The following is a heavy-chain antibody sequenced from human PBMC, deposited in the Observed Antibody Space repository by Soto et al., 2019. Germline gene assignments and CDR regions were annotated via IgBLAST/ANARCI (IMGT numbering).Heavy chain of an antibody. D-gene: IGHD6-13*01. CDR3: ARGLYSSSWSGYYYYYGMDV. J-gene: IGHJ6*02. CDR1: GYSISSGYY. V-gene: IGHV4-38-2*01. CDR2: IYHSGST. Sequence: PSETLSLTCAVSGYSISSGYYWGWIRQPPGKGLEWIGSIYHSGSTYYNPSLKSRVTISVDTSKNQFSLKLSSVTAADTAVYYCARGLYSSSWSGYYYYYGMDVWGQGTTVTVSS.